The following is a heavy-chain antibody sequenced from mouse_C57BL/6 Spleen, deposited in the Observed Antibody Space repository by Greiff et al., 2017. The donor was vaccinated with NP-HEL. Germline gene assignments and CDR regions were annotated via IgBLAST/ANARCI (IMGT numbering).Heavy chain of an antibody. CDR3: AISTTVVDYYAMDY. Sequence: QVQLQQSGAELARPGASVKLSCKASGYTFTSYGISWVKQRTGQGLEWIGEIYPRSGNTYYNEKFKGKATLTADKSSSTAYMELRSLTSEDSAVYFWAISTTVVDYYAMDYWGQGTSVTVSS. CDR2: IYPRSGNT. V-gene: IGHV1-81*01. J-gene: IGHJ4*01. CDR1: GYTFTSYG. D-gene: IGHD1-1*01.